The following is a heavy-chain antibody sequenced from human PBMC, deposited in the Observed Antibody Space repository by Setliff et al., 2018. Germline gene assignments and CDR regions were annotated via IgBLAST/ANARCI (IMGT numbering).Heavy chain of an antibody. CDR2: ISGYDGNT. CDR1: GYTLTELS. V-gene: IGHV1-18*01. Sequence: ASVKVSCKVSGYTLTELSRHWVRQAPGQGLEWMGWISGYDGNTKYAQKFQGRVALTTDTSTRTAYMELRSLRSDDTAVYYCATEKFPGDWGDYWGQGTLVTSPQ. D-gene: IGHD2-21*01. CDR3: ATEKFPGDWGDY. J-gene: IGHJ4*02.